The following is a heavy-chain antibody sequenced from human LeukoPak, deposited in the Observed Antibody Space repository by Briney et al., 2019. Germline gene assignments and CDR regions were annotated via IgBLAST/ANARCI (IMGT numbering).Heavy chain of an antibody. J-gene: IGHJ3*01. CDR3: TREGSYLDAFDF. CDR1: GFTFRSHW. CDR2: IKQDGSET. Sequence: GGSLRLSCEGSGFTFRSHWMSWVRQAPGKGLEWVANIKQDGSETYYVDSVKGRFTISRDNAKKSLFLQMNSLRAKDTAVYYCTREGSYLDAFDFWGQGTMVTVSS. D-gene: IGHD3-10*01. V-gene: IGHV3-7*01.